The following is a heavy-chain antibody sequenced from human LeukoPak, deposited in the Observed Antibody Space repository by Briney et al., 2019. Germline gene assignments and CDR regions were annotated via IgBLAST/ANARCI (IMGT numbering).Heavy chain of an antibody. CDR2: ISGSGGST. CDR3: AKVDSGYDYYGDYFDY. Sequence: GGSLRLSCAASGFTFSSYGLSWVRQAPGKGLEWVSAISGSGGSTYYADSVMGRFTISRDNSKNTLYLQMNSLRAADTAVYYCAKVDSGYDYYGDYFDYWGQGTLVTVSS. D-gene: IGHD5-12*01. CDR1: GFTFSSYG. V-gene: IGHV3-23*01. J-gene: IGHJ4*02.